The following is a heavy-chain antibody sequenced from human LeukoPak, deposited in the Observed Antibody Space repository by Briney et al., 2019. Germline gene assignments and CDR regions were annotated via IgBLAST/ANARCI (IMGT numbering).Heavy chain of an antibody. D-gene: IGHD5-24*01. Sequence: ASVKVSCKASGYTFTSYDINWVRQATGQGLEWMGWMNPNSGNTGYAQKFQGRVTMTRNTSISTAYMELSSLRSEDTAVYYCARGSRDGYNYVLDYWGQGTLVTVSS. CDR2: MNPNSGNT. CDR3: ARGSRDGYNYVLDY. V-gene: IGHV1-8*01. J-gene: IGHJ4*02. CDR1: GYTFTSYD.